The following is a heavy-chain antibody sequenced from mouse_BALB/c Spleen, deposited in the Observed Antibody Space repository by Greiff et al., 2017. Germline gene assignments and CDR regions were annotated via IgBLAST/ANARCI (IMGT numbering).Heavy chain of an antibody. J-gene: IGHJ2*01. CDR3: ASLTEARYFDY. CDR2: ISSGGSYT. CDR1: GFTFSSYG. Sequence: EVLLVESGGDLVKPGGSLKLSCAASGFTFSSYGMSWVRQTPDKRLEWVATISSGGSYTYYTDSVKGRFTISRDNAKNTLYLHMSSLKSEDTAMYYCASLTEARYFDYWGQGTPRTVSS. D-gene: IGHD3-2*02. V-gene: IGHV5-6*01.